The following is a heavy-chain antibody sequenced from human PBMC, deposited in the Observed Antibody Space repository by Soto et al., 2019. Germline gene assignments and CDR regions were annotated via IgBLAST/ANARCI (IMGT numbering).Heavy chain of an antibody. D-gene: IGHD6-13*01. Sequence: GGSLRLSCAASGFTFSRFWMHWVRQAPGKGLVWVSRINTDGSSTTYADSVKGRFTISRDNAKNTLYLQMDSLRAEDTGVYYCTRDLGAYSSTWSFYFDSWGQGTLVTVSS. CDR1: GFTFSRFW. V-gene: IGHV3-74*01. CDR2: INTDGSST. CDR3: TRDLGAYSSTWSFYFDS. J-gene: IGHJ4*02.